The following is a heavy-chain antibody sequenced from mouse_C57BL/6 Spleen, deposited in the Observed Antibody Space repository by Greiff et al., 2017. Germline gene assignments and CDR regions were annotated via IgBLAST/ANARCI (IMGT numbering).Heavy chain of an antibody. CDR3: ARDYDGRDAY. D-gene: IGHD2-4*01. Sequence: VQLQQSGAELARPGASVKLSCKASGYTFTSYGISWVKQRTGQGLEWIGEIYPRSGNTYYNEKFKGKATLTADKSSSTAYMELRSLTSEDAAVYFGARDYDGRDAYWGQGTLVTVSA. CDR1: GYTFTSYG. CDR2: IYPRSGNT. J-gene: IGHJ3*01. V-gene: IGHV1-81*01.